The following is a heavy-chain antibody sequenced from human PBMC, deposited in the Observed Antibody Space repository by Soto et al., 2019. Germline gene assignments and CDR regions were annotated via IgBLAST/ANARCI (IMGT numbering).Heavy chain of an antibody. J-gene: IGHJ4*02. D-gene: IGHD2-8*01. V-gene: IGHV3-48*01. CDR3: ARENVLMVYAIPYSPYYFDY. Sequence: EVQLVESGGGLVQPGGSLRLSCAASGFTFSSYSMNWVRQAPGKGLEWVSYISSSSSTIYYADSVKGRFTISRDNAKNSLYLQMNSLRAEDTAVYYCARENVLMVYAIPYSPYYFDYWGQGTLVTVSS. CDR2: ISSSSSTI. CDR1: GFTFSSYS.